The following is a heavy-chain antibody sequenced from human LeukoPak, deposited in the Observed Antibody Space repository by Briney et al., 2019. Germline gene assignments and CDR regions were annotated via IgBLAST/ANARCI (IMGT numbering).Heavy chain of an antibody. CDR1: GFTFSNYA. V-gene: IGHV3-23*01. CDR2: ISSGSDNT. Sequence: GGSLRLSCVASGFTFSNYAMTWARQAPGKGLEWVSTISSGSDNTYYADSVKGRFTISGDNSKNTLYLQVNSLRVEDTAVYYCYCSSSTCYAGGGFSWGQGTLLTVSS. J-gene: IGHJ5*02. D-gene: IGHD2-2*01. CDR3: YCSSSTCYAGGGFS.